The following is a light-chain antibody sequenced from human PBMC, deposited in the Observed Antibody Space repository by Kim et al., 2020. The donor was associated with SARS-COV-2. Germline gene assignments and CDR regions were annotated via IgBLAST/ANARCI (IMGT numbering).Light chain of an antibody. J-gene: IGLJ1*01. CDR3: QAWGSNTAS. V-gene: IGLV3-1*01. CDR2: EDN. Sequence: GSAGQTASITCSGDKLGDKYTSWYQQKPGQSPVLVIYEDNKRPSGIPERFSGSTSGNTATLTISGTQAMDEADYYCQAWGSNTASFATGTKVTVL. CDR1: KLGDKY.